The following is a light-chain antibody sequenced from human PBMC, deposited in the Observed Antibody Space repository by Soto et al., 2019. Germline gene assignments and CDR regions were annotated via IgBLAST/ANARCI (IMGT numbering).Light chain of an antibody. CDR3: QQYGGSSLYT. CDR1: QSVSSSY. CDR2: GAS. Sequence: EIVLTQSPGTLSLSPGERATLSCRASQSVSSSYLVWYQQKPGQAPRLLIYGASTRATGIPDRFSGSGSGTDFTLTISRLDPEDFAVYYCQQYGGSSLYTFGQGTKLEIK. V-gene: IGKV3-20*01. J-gene: IGKJ2*01.